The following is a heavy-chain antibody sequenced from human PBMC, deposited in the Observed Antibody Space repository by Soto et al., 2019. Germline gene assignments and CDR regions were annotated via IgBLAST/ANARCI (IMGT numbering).Heavy chain of an antibody. V-gene: IGHV3-53*01. CDR1: GFSVRTNY. J-gene: IGHJ5*02. D-gene: IGHD3-10*01. Sequence: EMQLVESGGGLIQPGGSLRLSCAVSGFSVRTNYMSWVRQTPGKGLEWVSIIFSGGSTYYTDSVTGRFSISRDNSRNTLNLQMNSLTVEDTAIYYCARLRGSVWFGELSGWFDPWGQGTLVTVSS. CDR2: IFSGGST. CDR3: ARLRGSVWFGELSGWFDP.